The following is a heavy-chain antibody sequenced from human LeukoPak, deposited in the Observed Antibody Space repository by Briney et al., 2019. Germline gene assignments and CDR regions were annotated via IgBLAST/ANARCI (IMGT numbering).Heavy chain of an antibody. V-gene: IGHV4-59*01. CDR3: ARRIPAAGQSSYYFDS. CDR2: MFYSGST. CDR1: GESINSYY. Sequence: PSETLSLTCTVSGESINSYYWSWIRQPLGKGLEWIGYMFYSGSTNYNPSLTSRATISVDTSKSHFSLKLSSVTAADTAVYYGARRIPAAGQSSYYFDSWGQGALVTVSS. J-gene: IGHJ4*02. D-gene: IGHD6-13*01.